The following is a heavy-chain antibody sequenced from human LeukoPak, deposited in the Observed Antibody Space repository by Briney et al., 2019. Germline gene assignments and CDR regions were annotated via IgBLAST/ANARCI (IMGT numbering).Heavy chain of an antibody. CDR1: GFTFDDYA. Sequence: GGSLRLSCAASGFTFDDYAMHWVRQTPGKGLEWVTGINWNSGSIDYADSVKGRFTISRDNSKNTLYLQINSLRADDTAVYYCAKDHLPGIVVADRDYWGQGTLVTVSS. J-gene: IGHJ4*02. D-gene: IGHD6-19*01. CDR3: AKDHLPGIVVADRDY. CDR2: INWNSGSI. V-gene: IGHV3-9*01.